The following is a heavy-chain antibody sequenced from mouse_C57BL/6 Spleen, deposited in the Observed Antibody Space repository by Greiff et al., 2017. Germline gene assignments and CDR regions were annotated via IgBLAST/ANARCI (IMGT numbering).Heavy chain of an antibody. V-gene: IGHV6-3*01. Sequence: EVKVEESGGGLVQPGGSMKLSCVASGFTFSNYWMNWVRQSPEKGLEWVAQIRLKSDNYATHYAESVKGRFTISRDDSKSSVYLQMNNLRAEDTGMYYCTCQYYYGTNWYFDVWGTGTTVTVSS. D-gene: IGHD1-1*01. J-gene: IGHJ1*03. CDR2: IRLKSDNYAT. CDR1: GFTFSNYW. CDR3: TCQYYYGTNWYFDV.